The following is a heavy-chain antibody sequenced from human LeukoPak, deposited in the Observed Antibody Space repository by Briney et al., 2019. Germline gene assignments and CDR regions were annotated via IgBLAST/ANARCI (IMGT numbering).Heavy chain of an antibody. D-gene: IGHD1-26*01. J-gene: IGHJ4*02. CDR1: GFTFTTSA. CDR2: ISSSGGYT. CDR3: ARSRASGSLNQYYFDY. Sequence: GGSLRLSCAASGFTFTTSAMSWVRQAPGKGLEWVSYISSSGGYTTYADSVKGRFTISRDNAKNSLYLQMNSLRAEDTAVYYCARSRASGSLNQYYFDYWGQGTLVTVSS. V-gene: IGHV3-11*06.